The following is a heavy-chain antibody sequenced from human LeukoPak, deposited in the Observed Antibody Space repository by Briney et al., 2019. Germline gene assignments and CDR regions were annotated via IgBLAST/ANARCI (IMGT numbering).Heavy chain of an antibody. J-gene: IGHJ4*02. D-gene: IGHD3-10*01. V-gene: IGHV1-18*04. CDR1: GYTFTSYY. CDR2: ISAYNGNT. CDR3: ARETMVRGYSDY. Sequence: GASVKVSCKASGYTFTSYYMHWVRQAPGQGLEWMGWISAYNGNTNYAQKLQGRVTMTTDTSTSTAYMELRSLRSDDTAVYYCARETMVRGYSDYWGQGTLVTVSS.